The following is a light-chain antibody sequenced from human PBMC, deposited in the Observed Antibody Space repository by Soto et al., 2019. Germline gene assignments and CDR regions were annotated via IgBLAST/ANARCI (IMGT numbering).Light chain of an antibody. CDR2: AAS. J-gene: IGKJ1*01. V-gene: IGKV1-17*01. CDR3: LQYNNYRTWT. Sequence: DIQMTQSPSSLSASVGDRVTITCRASQGIRNDLGWYQQKPGKAPERLIYAASTLQSGVPSRFSGSGSGTEFTLTINSLQPEDFATYYCLQYNNYRTWTFGQGTKVEAK. CDR1: QGIRND.